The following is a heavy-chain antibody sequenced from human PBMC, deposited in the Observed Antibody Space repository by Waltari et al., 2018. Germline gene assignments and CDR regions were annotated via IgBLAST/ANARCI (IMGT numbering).Heavy chain of an antibody. CDR1: GFTFSAYR. D-gene: IGHD2-21*01. J-gene: IGHJ4*02. CDR2: INADGRAT. Sequence: EVQLVESGGGLVQPGGSLRLSCAASGFTFSAYRMHWVRQAPGKGLVWVSLINADGRATLYAESVRGRFTISRDNSKDTLSLQMNNLRLEDTATYYCATHLSSALLWAGRWGQGTLVIVSS. CDR3: ATHLSSALLWAGR. V-gene: IGHV3-74*01.